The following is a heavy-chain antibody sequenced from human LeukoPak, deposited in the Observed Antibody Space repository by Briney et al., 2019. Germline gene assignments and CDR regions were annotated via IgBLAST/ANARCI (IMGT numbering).Heavy chain of an antibody. V-gene: IGHV3-7*01. J-gene: IGHJ1*01. CDR1: GFTFSSYW. Sequence: GGSLRLSCAASGFTFSSYWMSWVRQAPGKGLEWVTNIKQDGSEKYYVDSVKGRFTISRDNSKNTLYLRMNSLRAEDTAVYYCARGASSSWYDGPLPSEYFQHWGQGTLVTVSS. CDR2: IKQDGSEK. D-gene: IGHD6-13*01. CDR3: ARGASSSWYDGPLPSEYFQH.